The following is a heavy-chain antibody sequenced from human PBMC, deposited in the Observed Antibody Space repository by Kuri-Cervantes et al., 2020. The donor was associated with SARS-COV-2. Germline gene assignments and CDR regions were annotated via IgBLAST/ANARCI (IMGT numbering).Heavy chain of an antibody. D-gene: IGHD5-18*01. CDR3: ARLSDTAHDY. CDR2: IKQDGSEK. Sequence: GESLKISCAASGFTFSSYWMSWVRQAPGKGLEWVANIKQDGSEKYYVDSVKGRFTISRDNAKNSLYLQMDSLRAEDTAVYCCARLSDTAHDYWGQGTLVTVSS. V-gene: IGHV3-7*03. J-gene: IGHJ4*02. CDR1: GFTFSSYW.